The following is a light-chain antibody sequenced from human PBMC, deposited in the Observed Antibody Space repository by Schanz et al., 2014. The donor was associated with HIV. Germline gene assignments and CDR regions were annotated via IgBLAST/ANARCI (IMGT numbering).Light chain of an antibody. V-gene: IGKV1-5*03. CDR1: QFINNW. J-gene: IGKJ5*01. CDR2: KAS. CDR3: QQYNDWPPIT. Sequence: DIQMTQSPSTLAASVGDRVTITCRASQFINNWLAWYQQKPGKAPKLLIYKASSLESGVPSRFSGSGSGTEFTLTISGLQSEDFAVYYCQQYNDWPPITFGQGTRLEIK.